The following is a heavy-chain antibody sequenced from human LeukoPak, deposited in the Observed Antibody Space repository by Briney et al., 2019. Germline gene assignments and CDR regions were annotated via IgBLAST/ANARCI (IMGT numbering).Heavy chain of an antibody. J-gene: IGHJ1*01. CDR1: GFTFSSYA. CDR2: ISGSGGST. V-gene: IGHV3-23*01. D-gene: IGHD2-2*01. CDR3: AKANGYCSSTSCYYFWYFQH. Sequence: GGSLRLSCAASGFTFSSYAMSWVRQAPGKGLEWVSGISGSGGSTYYADSAKGRFTISRDNSKNTLYLQMNSPRAEDTAVYYCAKANGYCSSTSCYYFWYFQHWGQGTLVTVSS.